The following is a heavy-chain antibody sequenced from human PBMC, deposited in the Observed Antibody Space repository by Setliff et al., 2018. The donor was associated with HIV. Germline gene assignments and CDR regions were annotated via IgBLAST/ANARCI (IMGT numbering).Heavy chain of an antibody. CDR3: ARGRDYTGSWFRPFYLDF. V-gene: IGHV4-34*01. Sequence: SETLSLTCAVYGGSFSAYHWSWIRQTPGKGLEWLGEINHSGSTAYNLALESRVSMSVDTSKNQFSLKLTSVTAADTAIYYCARGRDYTGSWFRPFYLDFWGHGNLVTVS. CDR2: INHSGST. D-gene: IGHD3-3*01. CDR1: GGSFSAYH. J-gene: IGHJ4*01.